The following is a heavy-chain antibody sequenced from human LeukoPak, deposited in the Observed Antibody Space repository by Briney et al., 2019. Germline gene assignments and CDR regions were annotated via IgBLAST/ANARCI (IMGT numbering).Heavy chain of an antibody. V-gene: IGHV3-15*01. CDR3: QREFDY. CDR1: GFTFSDYY. Sequence: GGSLRLSCAASGFTFSDYYMSWIRQAPGKGLEWVGRIKSKTAGGATDYAAPVIGRFTISRDDSKNTLYLQMDSLKTEDTAAYYCQREFDYWGQGTLVTVSS. J-gene: IGHJ4*02. CDR2: IKSKTAGGAT.